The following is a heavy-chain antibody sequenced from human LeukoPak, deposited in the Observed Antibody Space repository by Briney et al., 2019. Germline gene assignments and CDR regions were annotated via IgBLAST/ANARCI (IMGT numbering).Heavy chain of an antibody. CDR2: MSSSGSTI. D-gene: IGHD2-2*01. CDR3: ARSILPAANAIDY. CDR1: GFTFSDYY. V-gene: IGHV3-11*04. Sequence: GGSLRLSCAASGFTFSDYYMSWIRQAPGKWLEWISYMSSSGSTISYADSVTGRFTVSRDNAKNSLYLQMNSLRAEDTAVYYCARSILPAANAIDYWGQGTLLTVSS. J-gene: IGHJ4*02.